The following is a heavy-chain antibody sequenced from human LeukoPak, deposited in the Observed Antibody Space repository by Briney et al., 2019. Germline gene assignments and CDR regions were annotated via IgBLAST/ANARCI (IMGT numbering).Heavy chain of an antibody. D-gene: IGHD2-15*01. V-gene: IGHV3-38-3*01. CDR2: ISGGST. J-gene: IGHJ6*03. Sequence: GGSLRLSCAASGFTVSSNEMSWVRQAPGKGLEWVSSISGGSTYYADSRKGRFTISRDNSKNTLYLQMNSLRAEDTAVYYCAKEGFYCSGGSCYSFYYYYMDVWGKGTTVTVSS. CDR3: AKEGFYCSGGSCYSFYYYYMDV. CDR1: GFTVSSNE.